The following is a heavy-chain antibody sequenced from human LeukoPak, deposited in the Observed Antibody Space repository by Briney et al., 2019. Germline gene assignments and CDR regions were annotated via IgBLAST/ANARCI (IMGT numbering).Heavy chain of an antibody. V-gene: IGHV3-30*04. D-gene: IGHD6-19*01. CDR3: ARDRGSGWLYGMDV. J-gene: IGHJ6*02. CDR2: ISYDGSNK. CDR1: GFTFSSYA. Sequence: GRSLRLSCAASGFTFSSYAMHWVRQAPGKGLEWVAVISYDGSNKYYADSVKGRFTISRDNSKNTLYLQMNSLRAEDTAVYYCARDRGSGWLYGMDVWGQGTTVTVSS.